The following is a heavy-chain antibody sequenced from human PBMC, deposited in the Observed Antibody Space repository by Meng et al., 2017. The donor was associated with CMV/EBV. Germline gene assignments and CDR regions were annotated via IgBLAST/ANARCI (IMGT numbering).Heavy chain of an antibody. CDR3: AHRGRTAAAGTGWFDP. CDR1: GVLLRHSGVV. CDR2: IYWDDDK. J-gene: IGHJ5*02. Sequence: LEESGPKRLNPTLTLGVACTFPGVLLRHSGVVLGWIRQPPGKALEWLALIYWDDDKRYSPSLKSRLTITKDTSKNQVVLTMTNMDPVDTATYYCAHRGRTAAAGTGWFDPWGQGTLVTVSS. V-gene: IGHV2-5*02. D-gene: IGHD6-13*01.